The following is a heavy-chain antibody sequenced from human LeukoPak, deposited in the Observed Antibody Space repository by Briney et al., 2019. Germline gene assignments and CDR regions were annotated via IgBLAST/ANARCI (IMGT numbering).Heavy chain of an antibody. Sequence: GGSLRLSCAASGFTFNNYAMNWVRQAPGKGLEWVSHITGPGDRTYFADSVKGRFTMSRDNSRNTLYLQMNSLRAEDTAVYYCAKAFGSSGWYPPGNWGQGTLVTVSS. D-gene: IGHD6-19*01. CDR2: ITGPGDRT. J-gene: IGHJ4*02. CDR1: GFTFNNYA. CDR3: AKAFGSSGWYPPGN. V-gene: IGHV3-23*01.